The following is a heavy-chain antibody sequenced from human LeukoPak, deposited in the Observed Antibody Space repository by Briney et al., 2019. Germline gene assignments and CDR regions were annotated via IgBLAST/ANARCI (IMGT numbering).Heavy chain of an antibody. Sequence: ASVKVSCKASGYTFTGYYMHWVQQAPGQGLEWMGWINPNSGGTNYAQKFQGWVTMTRDTSISTAYMELSRLRSDDTAVYYCAREYSSSSSAVAYYYGMDVWGQGTTVTVSS. CDR3: AREYSSSSSAVAYYYGMDV. CDR1: GYTFTGYY. CDR2: INPNSGGT. V-gene: IGHV1-2*04. D-gene: IGHD6-6*01. J-gene: IGHJ6*02.